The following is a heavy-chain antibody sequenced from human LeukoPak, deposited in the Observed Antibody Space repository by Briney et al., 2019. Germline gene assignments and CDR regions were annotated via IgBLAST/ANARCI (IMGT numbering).Heavy chain of an antibody. CDR3: ARRLQRHFDY. Sequence: GESLKISCKGSGYSFTSYWVSWVRQMPGKGLEWMGRIDPSDSYTNYSPSFQGHVTISVDKSISTAYLQWSSLKASDTAMYYCARRLQRHFDYWGQGTLVTVSS. J-gene: IGHJ4*02. V-gene: IGHV5-10-1*01. CDR1: GYSFTSYW. CDR2: IDPSDSYT. D-gene: IGHD2-15*01.